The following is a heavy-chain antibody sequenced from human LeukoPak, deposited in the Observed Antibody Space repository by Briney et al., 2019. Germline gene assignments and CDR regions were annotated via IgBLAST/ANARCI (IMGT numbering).Heavy chain of an antibody. CDR2: ISAYNGNT. V-gene: IGHV1-18*01. D-gene: IGHD2-2*01. J-gene: IGHJ4*02. Sequence: ASVKVSCKASGYTFTSYDINWVRQATGQGLEWMGWISAYNGNTNYAQKLQGRVTMTTDTSTSTAYMELRSLRSDDTAVYYCARDNGVPAALHYWGQGTLVTVSS. CDR3: ARDNGVPAALHY. CDR1: GYTFTSYD.